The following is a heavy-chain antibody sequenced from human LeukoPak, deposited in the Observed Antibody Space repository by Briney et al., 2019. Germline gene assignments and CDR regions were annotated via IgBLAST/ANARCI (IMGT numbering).Heavy chain of an antibody. CDR2: INPDTGGT. CDR3: ARENRWFHY. V-gene: IGHV1-2*02. Sequence: ASVKVSCKASGYSFNGYYLHWLRQAPGQAFEWMGWINPDTGGTNYVHKFQGRVTMTRDTSISTAYMELSRLRSDDTAVYYCARENRWFHYWGQGTLVTVSS. CDR1: GYSFNGYY. D-gene: IGHD3-10*01. J-gene: IGHJ4*02.